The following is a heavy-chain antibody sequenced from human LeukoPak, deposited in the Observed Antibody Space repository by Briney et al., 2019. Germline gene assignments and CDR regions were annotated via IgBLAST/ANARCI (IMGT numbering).Heavy chain of an antibody. J-gene: IGHJ4*02. CDR2: INHSGST. CDR1: GDSISYYY. Sequence: SETLSLTCTVSGDSISYYYWSWIRQPPGKGLEWIGEINHSGSTNYNPSLKSRVTISVDTSKNQFSLKLSSVTAADTAVYYCARALGYTDYWGQGTLVTVSS. CDR3: ARALGYTDY. V-gene: IGHV4-34*01. D-gene: IGHD5-18*01.